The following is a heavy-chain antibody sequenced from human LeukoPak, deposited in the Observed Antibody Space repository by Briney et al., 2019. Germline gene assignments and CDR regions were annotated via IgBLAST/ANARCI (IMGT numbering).Heavy chain of an antibody. CDR1: GFTISSYA. CDR3: ARDCRLNCARQPGFDS. CDR2: ISSSSSPI. Sequence: GGSLRLSCAASGFTISSYAVNWVRQAPGKGLEWVSYISSSSSPINYADSVKGRFTISRDNAKNSLYLQMNSLRDEDTAVYYCARDCRLNCARQPGFDSWGQGTLVTVSS. J-gene: IGHJ5*01. D-gene: IGHD1-1*01. V-gene: IGHV3-48*02.